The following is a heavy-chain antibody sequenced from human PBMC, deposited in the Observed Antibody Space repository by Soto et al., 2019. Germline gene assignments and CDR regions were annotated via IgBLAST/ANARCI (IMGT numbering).Heavy chain of an antibody. CDR3: ARVIVATKEIDY. D-gene: IGHD5-12*01. CDR1: VYTFTSYY. Sequence: ASVKVSCTASVYTFTSYYMHWVRQAPGQGLEWMGIINPSGGSTSYAQKFQGRVTMTRDTSTSTVYMELSSLRSEDTAVYYCARVIVATKEIDYWGQGTLVTVSS. V-gene: IGHV1-46*03. J-gene: IGHJ4*02. CDR2: INPSGGST.